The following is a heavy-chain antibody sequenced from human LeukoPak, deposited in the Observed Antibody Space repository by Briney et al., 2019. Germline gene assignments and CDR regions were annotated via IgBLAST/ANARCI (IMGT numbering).Heavy chain of an antibody. CDR1: GYTFTSYY. D-gene: IGHD3-22*01. J-gene: IGHJ4*02. V-gene: IGHV1-46*01. CDR3: ARDSRNNYYESSGFDY. Sequence: ASVKVSCKASGYTFTSYYMHWVRQAPGPGLEWMGIINATSGSTSYAQKFQGRVSRTRDTSTSTVYMGPSSVRSEDTAVYYCARDSRNNYYESSGFDYWGQGTLVTVSS. CDR2: INATSGST.